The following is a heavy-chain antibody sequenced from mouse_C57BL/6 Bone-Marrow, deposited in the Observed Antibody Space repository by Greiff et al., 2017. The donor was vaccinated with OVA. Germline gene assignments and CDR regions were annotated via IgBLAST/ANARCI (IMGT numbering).Heavy chain of an antibody. J-gene: IGHJ1*03. V-gene: IGHV1-64*01. CDR3: ARGGFYYSNYVGWYFDV. CDR1: GYTFTSYW. Sequence: VQLQQSGAELVKPGASVKLSCKTSGYTFTSYWMHWVKQRPGQGLEWIGMIHPNSGSTNYSEKFKSKATLTVDKSSSTAYMQLSSLTSEDSAVYYCARGGFYYSNYVGWYFDVWGTGTTVTVSS. CDR2: IHPNSGST. D-gene: IGHD2-5*01.